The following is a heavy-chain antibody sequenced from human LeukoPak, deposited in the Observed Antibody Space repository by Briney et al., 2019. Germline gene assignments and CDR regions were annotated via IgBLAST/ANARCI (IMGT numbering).Heavy chain of an antibody. D-gene: IGHD3-22*01. Sequence: PSETLSLTCTVSGGSISSSGYYWGWIRQPPGTGLEWIASIYYSGSTYYNPSLKSRVTISVDTSKNQLSLKLSSVTAADTAVYYCARGRTRSITMIVVVTKTGWFDPWGQGTLVTVSS. V-gene: IGHV4-39*01. CDR3: ARGRTRSITMIVVVTKTGWFDP. J-gene: IGHJ5*02. CDR2: IYYSGST. CDR1: GGSISSSGYY.